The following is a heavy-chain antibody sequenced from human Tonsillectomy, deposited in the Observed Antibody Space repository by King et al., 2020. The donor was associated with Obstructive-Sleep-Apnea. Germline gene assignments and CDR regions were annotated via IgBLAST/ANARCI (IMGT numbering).Heavy chain of an antibody. Sequence: VQLVESGGGLVQPGGSLRLSCAASGFTFSSYWMHWVRQAPGKGLVWVSRINSVGSSTTYADSVKGQFTISRDNAKNTLYLQMNSLRAEDTAVYYCARGGEYSYGHLDYWGQGTPVTVSS. CDR3: ARGGEYSYGHLDY. J-gene: IGHJ4*02. D-gene: IGHD5-18*01. CDR2: INSVGSST. CDR1: GFTFSSYW. V-gene: IGHV3-74*01.